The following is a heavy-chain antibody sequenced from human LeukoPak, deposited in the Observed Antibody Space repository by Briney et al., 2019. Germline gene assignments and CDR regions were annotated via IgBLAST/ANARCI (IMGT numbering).Heavy chain of an antibody. CDR1: GGTFSSYA. Sequence: ASVKVSCKASGGTFSSYAISWVRQAPGQGLEWMGWMHPNSGNTGYAQKFQGRVTMTRNTSINTAYMELSSLRSEDTAVYYCARAGSYSGSFADWGQGTLVTVSS. J-gene: IGHJ4*02. V-gene: IGHV1-8*02. CDR3: ARAGSYSGSFAD. D-gene: IGHD1-26*01. CDR2: MHPNSGNT.